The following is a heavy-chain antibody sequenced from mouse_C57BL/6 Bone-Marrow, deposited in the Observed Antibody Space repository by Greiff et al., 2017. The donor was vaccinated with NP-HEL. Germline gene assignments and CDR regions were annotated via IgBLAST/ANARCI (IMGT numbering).Heavy chain of an antibody. J-gene: IGHJ2*01. CDR2: INPSTGGT. V-gene: IGHV1-43*01. CDR3: ARQGY. CDR1: GYSFTGYY. Sequence: EVQLQQSGPELVKPGASVKISCKASGYSFTGYYMHWVKQSSEKSLEWIGEINPSTGGTSYNQKFKGKATLTVDKSSSTAYMQLKSLTSEDSAVYYCARQGYWGQGTTLTVSS.